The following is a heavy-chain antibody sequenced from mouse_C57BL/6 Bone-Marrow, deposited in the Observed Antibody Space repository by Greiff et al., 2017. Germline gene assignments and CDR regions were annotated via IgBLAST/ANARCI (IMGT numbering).Heavy chain of an antibody. CDR3: ARNNGSSFRYFDV. Sequence: DVKLVESGGGLVKPGGSLKLSCAASGFTFSDYGMHWVRQAPEKGLEWVAYISSGSSTIYYADTVKGRFTISRDNAKNTLFLQLTSLRSEDTAMYYGARNNGSSFRYFDVWGKGTTVTVSS. J-gene: IGHJ1*03. D-gene: IGHD1-1*01. CDR2: ISSGSSTI. V-gene: IGHV5-17*01. CDR1: GFTFSDYG.